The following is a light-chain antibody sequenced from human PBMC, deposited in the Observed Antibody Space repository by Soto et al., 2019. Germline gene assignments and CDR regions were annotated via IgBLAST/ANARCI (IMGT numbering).Light chain of an antibody. CDR3: QQYGDSPT. Sequence: EIVLTQSPGTLSLSPGERATLSCRASQSVSRSYLAWYQQMPGQAPRLLIDGASSRATGIPDRFSGSGSGTDFTLTISRLEPEDFAVYYCQQYGDSPTFGQGTKVEIK. CDR1: QSVSRSY. V-gene: IGKV3-20*01. CDR2: GAS. J-gene: IGKJ1*01.